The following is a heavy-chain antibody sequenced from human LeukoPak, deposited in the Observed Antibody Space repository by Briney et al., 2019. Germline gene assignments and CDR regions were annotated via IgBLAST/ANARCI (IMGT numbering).Heavy chain of an antibody. CDR2: IKQDGSEK. CDR3: VRGATPGDY. J-gene: IGHJ4*02. V-gene: IGHV3-7*04. D-gene: IGHD1-26*01. CDR1: GLTFSNYG. Sequence: TGGSLRLSCAASGLTFSNYGMSWVRQAPGKGLEWVANIKQDGSEKYYVDSVKGRFTISRDNAKKSLYLQMNNLRAEDTAVYYCVRGATPGDYWGQGTLVTVSS.